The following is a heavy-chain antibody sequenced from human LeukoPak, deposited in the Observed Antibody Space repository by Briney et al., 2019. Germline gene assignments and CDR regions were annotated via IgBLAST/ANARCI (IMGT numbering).Heavy chain of an antibody. Sequence: PETLSLTCTVPGGSISSYYWSWIRQPPGKGLEWIGYIYYSGSTNYNPSLKSRVTISVDTSKNQFSLKLSSVTAADTAVYYCARLANDYGSNTSLPVLDYWGQGTLVTVSS. CDR2: IYYSGST. V-gene: IGHV4-59*08. CDR3: ARLANDYGSNTSLPVLDY. CDR1: GGSISSYY. D-gene: IGHD4-23*01. J-gene: IGHJ4*02.